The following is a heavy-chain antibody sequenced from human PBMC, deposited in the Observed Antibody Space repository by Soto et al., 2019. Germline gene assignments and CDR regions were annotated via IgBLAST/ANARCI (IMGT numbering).Heavy chain of an antibody. Sequence: QVQLVESGGGLVKPGGSLRLSCAASGFTFSDYYMSWIRQAPGKGLEWVSYISSSGNTIYYADSVKGRFTISRDNAKNSLYLQMNSRGAEDTAGYYCARDMTTVFWFDPWGQGTLGTVSS. J-gene: IGHJ5*02. V-gene: IGHV3-11*01. CDR1: GFTFSDYY. D-gene: IGHD4-17*01. CDR3: ARDMTTVFWFDP. CDR2: ISSSGNTI.